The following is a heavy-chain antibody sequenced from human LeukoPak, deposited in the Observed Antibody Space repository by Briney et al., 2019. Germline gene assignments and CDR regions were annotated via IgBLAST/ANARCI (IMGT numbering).Heavy chain of an antibody. D-gene: IGHD3-10*01. V-gene: IGHV4-39*07. Sequence: SETLSLTCTVSGGSISSSSYYWGWIRQPPGKGLEWIGSIYYSGSTYYNPSLKSRVTISVDTSKNQFSLKLSSVTAADTAVYYCASGLVWSSFDYWGQGTLVTVSS. CDR3: ASGLVWSSFDY. CDR1: GGSISSSSYY. CDR2: IYYSGST. J-gene: IGHJ4*02.